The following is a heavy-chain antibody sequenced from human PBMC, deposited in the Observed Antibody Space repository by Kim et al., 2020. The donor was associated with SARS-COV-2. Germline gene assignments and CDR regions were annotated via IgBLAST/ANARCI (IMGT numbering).Heavy chain of an antibody. Sequence: GGSLRLSCAASGFTLSNYEMHWVRQATGRGLEWVSSIGPPGNTYYTDSVKGRFTISRENAKTSFYLQMDSLTAGDTAIYYCAREDPGGWGAFYIWGQGTMVTVSS. CDR1: GFTLSNYE. V-gene: IGHV3-13*04. J-gene: IGHJ3*02. CDR2: IGPPGNT. CDR3: AREDPGGWGAFYI. D-gene: IGHD1-26*01.